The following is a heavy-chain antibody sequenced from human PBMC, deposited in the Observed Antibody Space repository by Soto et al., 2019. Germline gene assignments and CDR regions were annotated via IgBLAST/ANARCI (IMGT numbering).Heavy chain of an antibody. CDR3: ARDLVGVVPAAPYYYYGMDV. CDR1: GFTFSSYG. V-gene: IGHV3-33*01. Sequence: GGSLRLSCAASGFTFSSYGMHWVRQAPGKGLEWVAVIWYDGSNKYYADSVKGRFTISRDNSKNTLYLQMNSLRAEDTAVYYCARDLVGVVPAAPYYYYGMDVWGQGTTVTVSS. CDR2: IWYDGSNK. D-gene: IGHD2-2*01. J-gene: IGHJ6*02.